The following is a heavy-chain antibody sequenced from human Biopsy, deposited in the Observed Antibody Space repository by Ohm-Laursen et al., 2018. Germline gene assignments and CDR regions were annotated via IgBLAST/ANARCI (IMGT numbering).Heavy chain of an antibody. D-gene: IGHD2-15*01. CDR2: IYYRGNT. Sequence: TLSPTCTVSGGSISSNYYYWGWIRQPPGKGLEWIGSIYYRGNTNYNPSLKSRVTISVDTSKNQFSLKLSSATAADTAVFYCARHGSQGYCTGGSCVDYWGQGALVTVSS. V-gene: IGHV4-39*01. CDR3: ARHGSQGYCTGGSCVDY. J-gene: IGHJ4*02. CDR1: GGSISSNYYY.